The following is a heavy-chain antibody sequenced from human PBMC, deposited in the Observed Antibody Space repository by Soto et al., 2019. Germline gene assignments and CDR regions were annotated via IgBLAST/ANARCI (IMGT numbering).Heavy chain of an antibody. Sequence: ASVKVSCKASGYTFTSYYMHWVRQAPGQGLEWMGIINPSGGSTSYAQKFQGRVTMTRDTSTSTVYMELSSLRSEDTAMYYCARQTGTMMRVNWFDSWGQGTRVTVSS. CDR3: ARQTGTMMRVNWFDS. V-gene: IGHV1-46*01. D-gene: IGHD3-22*01. CDR1: GYTFTSYY. J-gene: IGHJ5*01. CDR2: INPSGGST.